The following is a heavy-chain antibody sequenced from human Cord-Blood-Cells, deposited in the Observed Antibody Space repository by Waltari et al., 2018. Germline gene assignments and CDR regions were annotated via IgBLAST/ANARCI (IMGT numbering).Heavy chain of an antibody. Sequence: QVQLVQSGAEVKKPGSSVKVSCKASGGTFSSYANSWVRQAPGQGLEWMGGIIPIFGTANYAQKFQGRVTITADESTSTAYMELSSLRSEDTAVYYCARDRVLAGWELRAFDIWGQGTMVTVSS. D-gene: IGHD1-26*01. V-gene: IGHV1-69*12. CDR1: GGTFSSYA. CDR2: IIPIFGTA. CDR3: ARDRVLAGWELRAFDI. J-gene: IGHJ3*02.